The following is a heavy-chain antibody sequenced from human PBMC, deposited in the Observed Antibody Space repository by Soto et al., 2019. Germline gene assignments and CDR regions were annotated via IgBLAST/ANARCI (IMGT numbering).Heavy chain of an antibody. J-gene: IGHJ5*02. V-gene: IGHV4-30-4*01. D-gene: IGHD7-27*01. Sequence: LSLTCSVSGDCISNLDYFWAWIRQPPGEALEYIGYIYKSATTYYNPSFESRVAISVDTSKSQFSLNVTSVPAADSAVYFCARGRYCLTGRCFPNSFDPWCQGAPVTVSS. CDR1: GDCISNLDYF. CDR2: IYKSATT. CDR3: ARGRYCLTGRCFPNSFDP.